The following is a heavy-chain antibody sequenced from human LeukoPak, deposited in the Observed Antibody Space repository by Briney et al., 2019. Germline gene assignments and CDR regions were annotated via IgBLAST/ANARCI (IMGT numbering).Heavy chain of an antibody. CDR1: GFRFSDFT. CDR2: IGGRGTST. J-gene: IGHJ5*02. Sequence: GGSLRLSCAASGFRFSDFTKTWVRQAPGKGPEWVSAIGGRGTSTYYADSLGGRFTISRDNSKDMLYLQMNSLKVEDTATYYCGKEGGAWGQGTKVTVSS. CDR3: GKEGGA. D-gene: IGHD3-16*01. V-gene: IGHV3-23*01.